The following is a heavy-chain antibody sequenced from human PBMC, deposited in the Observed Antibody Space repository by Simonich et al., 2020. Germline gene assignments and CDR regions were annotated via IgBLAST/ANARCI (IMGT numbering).Heavy chain of an antibody. CDR2: INPNSGGT. J-gene: IGHJ1*01. V-gene: IGHV1-2*02. Sequence: QVQLVQSGAEVKKPGASVKVSCKASGYTFTGYYMPWVRQAPGQGLEWVGWINPNSGGTNYAQKFQGRVTMTRDTSISTAYMELSRLRSDDTAVYYCARSHIAAAGTGYFQHWGQGTLVTVSS. CDR1: GYTFTGYY. D-gene: IGHD6-13*01. CDR3: ARSHIAAAGTGYFQH.